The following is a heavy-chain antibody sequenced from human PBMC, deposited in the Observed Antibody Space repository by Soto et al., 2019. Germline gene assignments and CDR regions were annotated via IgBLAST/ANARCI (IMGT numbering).Heavy chain of an antibody. CDR3: ARAPELRSRRLDY. CDR1: GYTFTSYG. Sequence: GASVKVSCKASGYTFTSYGIHWVRQAPGQRLEWMGWINAANGDTNYAQKFQGRVTITADESTSTAYMELSSLRSEDTAVYYCARAPELRSRRLDYWGQGTLVTVPQ. J-gene: IGHJ4*02. V-gene: IGHV1-3*01. CDR2: INAANGDT. D-gene: IGHD1-7*01.